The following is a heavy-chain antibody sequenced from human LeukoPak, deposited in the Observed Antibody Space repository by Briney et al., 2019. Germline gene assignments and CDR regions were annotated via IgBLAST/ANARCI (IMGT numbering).Heavy chain of an antibody. CDR2: ISSSGSTI. V-gene: IGHV3-48*04. CDR3: AREMGRGAVHYYYYMDV. CDR1: GFTFSGYW. D-gene: IGHD3-10*01. Sequence: GGSLRLSRAASGFTFSGYWMNWVRQAPGMGLEWVSYISSSGSTIYYADSVKGRFTISRDNAKNSLYLQMNSLRAEDTAVYYCAREMGRGAVHYYYYMDVWGKGTTVTVSS. J-gene: IGHJ6*03.